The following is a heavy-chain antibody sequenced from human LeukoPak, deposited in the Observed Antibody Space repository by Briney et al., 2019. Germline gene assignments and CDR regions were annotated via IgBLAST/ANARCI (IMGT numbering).Heavy chain of an antibody. CDR3: ATLYDSTRTFDY. V-gene: IGHV1-24*01. D-gene: IGHD3-22*01. CDR1: GYTLTELS. J-gene: IGHJ4*02. CDR2: FDPEDGET. Sequence: VSVKVSCKVSGYTLTELSMHWVRQAPGKGLEWMGGFDPEDGETIYAQKFQGRVTMTEDTSTDTAYMELSSLRSEDTAVYYCATLYDSTRTFDYWGQGTLVTVSS.